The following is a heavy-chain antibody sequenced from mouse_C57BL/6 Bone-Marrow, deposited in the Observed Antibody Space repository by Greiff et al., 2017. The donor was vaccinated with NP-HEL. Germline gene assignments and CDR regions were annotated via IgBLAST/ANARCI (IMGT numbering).Heavy chain of an antibody. J-gene: IGHJ2*01. D-gene: IGHD1-1*02. Sequence: EVQLQQSGPELVKPGASVKMSCKASGYTFTDYYMNWVKQSHGKSLEWIGDINPDNGGTSYNQKFKGKATLTVDKSSSTAYMELRSLTSEDSAVYYCSSSPLWYFYYWGQGTTLTVSA. CDR1: GYTFTDYY. CDR2: INPDNGGT. CDR3: SSSPLWYFYY. V-gene: IGHV1-26*01.